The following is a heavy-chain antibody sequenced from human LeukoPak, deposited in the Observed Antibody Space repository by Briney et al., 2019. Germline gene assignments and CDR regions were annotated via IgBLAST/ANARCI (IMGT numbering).Heavy chain of an antibody. J-gene: IGHJ3*02. Sequence: SETLSLTCTVSGDSISSYYWSWIRQPAGKGLEWIGRIYTSGRTNYNPSLKSRVTMSVDTSKNQFSLKFTSVTAADTAVYYCARGADYYDSSGYYRESNPWAFDIWGQGTMVTVSS. CDR3: ARGADYYDSSGYYRESNPWAFDI. D-gene: IGHD3-22*01. CDR1: GDSISSYY. V-gene: IGHV4-4*07. CDR2: IYTSGRT.